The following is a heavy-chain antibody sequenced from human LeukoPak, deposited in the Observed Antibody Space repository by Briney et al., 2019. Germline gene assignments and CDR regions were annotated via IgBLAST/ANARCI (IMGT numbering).Heavy chain of an antibody. CDR1: GYTFTGYY. CDR3: VGGWSTGFDY. J-gene: IGHJ4*02. V-gene: IGHV1-2*02. Sequence: GASVKVSCKASGYTFTGYYMHWVRRPPGQGLEWMGWINPNSGGTNYAQKFQGRVTMTRDTSISTADMEMTRLTSDDTAVYYCVGGWSTGFDYWGQGTLVTVS. D-gene: IGHD6-19*01. CDR2: INPNSGGT.